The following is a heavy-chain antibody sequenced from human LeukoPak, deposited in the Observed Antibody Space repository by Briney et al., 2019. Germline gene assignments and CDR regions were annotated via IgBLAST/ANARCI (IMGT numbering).Heavy chain of an antibody. V-gene: IGHV3-30*03. CDR3: ATYYYGSGSYYIRYYGMDV. Sequence: GGSLRLSCAASGFTFSSYGMHWVHQAPGKGLEWVAVISYDGSNKYYADSVKGRFTISRDNSKNTLYLQMNSLRAEDTAVYYCATYYYGSGSYYIRYYGMDVWGKGTTVTVSS. D-gene: IGHD3-10*01. CDR2: ISYDGSNK. CDR1: GFTFSSYG. J-gene: IGHJ6*04.